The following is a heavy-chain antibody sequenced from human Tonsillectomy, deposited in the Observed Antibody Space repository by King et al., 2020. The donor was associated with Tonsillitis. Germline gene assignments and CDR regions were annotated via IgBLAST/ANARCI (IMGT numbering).Heavy chain of an antibody. CDR3: VRSRRERLLSPLGY. CDR1: GYRFHSHW. V-gene: IGHV5-51*01. Sequence: VQLVESGAEVKKPGESLKISCKGSGYRFHSHWIGWVRQVPGKGLEWRAIIYPSDSDTRYNPSFEGQVTISADKSITTAYLQWRSLKASDTAMYYCVRSRRERLLSPLGYWGQGTLVAVSS. CDR2: IYPSDSDT. J-gene: IGHJ4*02. D-gene: IGHD6-25*01.